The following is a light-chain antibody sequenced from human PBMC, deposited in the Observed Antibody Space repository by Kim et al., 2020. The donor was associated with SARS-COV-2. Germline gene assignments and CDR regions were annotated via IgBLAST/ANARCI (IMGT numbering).Light chain of an antibody. CDR3: QQYNSYLWT. CDR1: QSISSW. Sequence: DIQMTQSPSTLSASVGDRVTITCRASQSISSWLAWYQQKPGKAPKLLIYKASSLESGVQSRFSGSGSGTEFTLTISSLQPDDFATYYCQQYNSYLWTFGQGTKVDIK. CDR2: KAS. J-gene: IGKJ1*01. V-gene: IGKV1-5*03.